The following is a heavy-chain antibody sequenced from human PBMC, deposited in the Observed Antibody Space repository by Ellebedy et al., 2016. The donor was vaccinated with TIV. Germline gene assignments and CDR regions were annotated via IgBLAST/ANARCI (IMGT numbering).Heavy chain of an antibody. CDR2: ISSSSSYI. Sequence: PGGSLRLSCAASGFTFSDYYMSWIRQAPGKGLEWVSSISSSSSYIYYADSMKGRFTISRDNAKNSLYLQMNSLRAEDTAVYYCATDEPYCSGGSCNRFDYWGQGTLVTVSS. J-gene: IGHJ4*02. CDR3: ATDEPYCSGGSCNRFDY. V-gene: IGHV3-11*06. D-gene: IGHD2-15*01. CDR1: GFTFSDYY.